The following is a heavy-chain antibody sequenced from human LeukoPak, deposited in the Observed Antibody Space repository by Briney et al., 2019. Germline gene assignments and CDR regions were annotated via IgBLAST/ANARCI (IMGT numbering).Heavy chain of an antibody. CDR2: VRSKSDAGTM. Sequence: MPGGSLRLSCTASGFNFRSAWMSWARQAPGKGLEWVGRVRSKSDAGTMDYAAHVEGRFTISRDDSKNMVYLDMNSLKTEDTAVYYCGGRRVWGNGTVVTVSS. CDR1: GFNFRSAW. J-gene: IGHJ6*04. D-gene: IGHD3-16*01. CDR3: GGRRV. V-gene: IGHV3-15*01.